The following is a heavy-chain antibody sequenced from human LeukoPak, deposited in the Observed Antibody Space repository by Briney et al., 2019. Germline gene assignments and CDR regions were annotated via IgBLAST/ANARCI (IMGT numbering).Heavy chain of an antibody. V-gene: IGHV3-48*03. Sequence: GGSLRPSCAASGITFSSYEMNWVRQAPGKGLEWVSYISSSSGTIYYADSVKGRFTFSRDNAKNSLYLQMNSLRAEDTAVYYCAREGVYNHFDYWGQGTLVTVSS. CDR2: ISSSSGTI. D-gene: IGHD5/OR15-5a*01. CDR1: GITFSSYE. J-gene: IGHJ4*02. CDR3: AREGVYNHFDY.